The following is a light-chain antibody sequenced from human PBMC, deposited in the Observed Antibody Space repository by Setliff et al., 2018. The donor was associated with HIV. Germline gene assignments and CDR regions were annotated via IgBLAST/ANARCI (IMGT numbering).Light chain of an antibody. CDR3: SSFTENWKFV. CDR1: SSDVSLYNF. J-gene: IGLJ1*01. CDR2: DVT. Sequence: QSALTQPASVSGSPGQSITISCTGTSSDVSLYNFVSWYQQYPGKVPQLIIYDVTNRPSGLSYRISGSKSGNTAYLTISGLQAEDEADYYCSSFTENWKFVFGTGTKVTVL. V-gene: IGLV2-14*03.